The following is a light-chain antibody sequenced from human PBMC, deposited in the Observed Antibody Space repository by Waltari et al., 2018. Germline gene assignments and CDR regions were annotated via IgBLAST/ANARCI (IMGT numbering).Light chain of an antibody. V-gene: IGLV2-23*02. Sequence: QSALTPPASVSGSPGQSITISCTGTSSDVGRSALVPWYQQHPGKAPKLMIYEVNKRPSGVSHRFSGSRSGNTASLTISGLQAEDEADYHCCSYAGNCTVVFGGGTKLTVL. CDR1: SSDVGRSAL. CDR3: CSYAGNCTVV. J-gene: IGLJ2*01. CDR2: EVN.